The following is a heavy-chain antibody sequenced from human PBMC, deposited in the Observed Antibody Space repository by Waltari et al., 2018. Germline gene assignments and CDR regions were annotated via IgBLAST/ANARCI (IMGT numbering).Heavy chain of an antibody. CDR2: IYTSGST. D-gene: IGHD4-4*01. V-gene: IGHV4-61*02. CDR3: ARVKGLQGRYGMDV. CDR1: GGSISSGSYY. J-gene: IGHJ6*02. Sequence: QVQLQESGPGLVKPSQTLSLTCTVPGGSISSGSYYWSWIRQPAGKGLEWIGRIYTSGSTNYNPSLKSRVTISVDTSKNQFSLKLSSVTAADTAVYYCARVKGLQGRYGMDVWGQGTTVTVSS.